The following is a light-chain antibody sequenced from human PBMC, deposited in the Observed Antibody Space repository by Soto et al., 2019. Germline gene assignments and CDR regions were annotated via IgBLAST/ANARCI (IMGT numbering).Light chain of an antibody. CDR1: QSIGNW. CDR2: KAS. V-gene: IGKV1-5*03. CDR3: HHYNTYRT. J-gene: IGKJ1*01. Sequence: DIQMTQSPSTLSASVGDRVTITCRASQSIGNWLAWYQQTPGKAPKLLIYKASIFQSGVRSRCSGSGFGTAFTLTISSLQPSDIATYYCHHYNTYRTFGQGTQVEI.